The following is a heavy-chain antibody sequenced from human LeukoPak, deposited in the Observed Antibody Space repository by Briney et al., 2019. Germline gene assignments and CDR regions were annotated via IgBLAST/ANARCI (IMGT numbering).Heavy chain of an antibody. Sequence: ASVKVSCKASGGTFSSYAISWVRQAPGQGLEWMGGIIPIFGTANYAQKFQGRVTITTDESTSTAYMELSSLRSEDTAVYYCASPAHYYDSSGYLSYWDQGTLVTVSS. V-gene: IGHV1-69*05. CDR3: ASPAHYYDSSGYLSY. J-gene: IGHJ4*02. CDR2: IIPIFGTA. CDR1: GGTFSSYA. D-gene: IGHD3-22*01.